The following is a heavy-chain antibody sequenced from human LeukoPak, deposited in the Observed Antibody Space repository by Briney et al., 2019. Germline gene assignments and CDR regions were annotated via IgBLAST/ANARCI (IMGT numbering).Heavy chain of an antibody. Sequence: SETLSLTCSVSGGSISSSGYYWSWIRQHPGKGLEWIGYIYYSGSTYYNPSLKSRLTISVDTSKNQFSLKLSSVTAADTAMYYCARKNDFEIWGQGTLVTVSS. CDR3: ARKNDFEI. CDR2: IYYSGST. CDR1: GGSISSSGYY. J-gene: IGHJ3*02. D-gene: IGHD2/OR15-2a*01. V-gene: IGHV4-31*03.